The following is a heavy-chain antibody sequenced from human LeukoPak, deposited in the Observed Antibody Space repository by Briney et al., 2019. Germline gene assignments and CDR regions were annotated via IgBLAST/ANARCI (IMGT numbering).Heavy chain of an antibody. D-gene: IGHD2-8*02. Sequence: GASVKVSCKASGGTFSSYAISWVRQAPGQGLEWMGGIIPIFGTANYAQKFQGRVTITADESTSTAYMELSSLRSEDTAVYYYAREPLRTEHIDYWGQGTLVTVSS. CDR3: AREPLRTEHIDY. J-gene: IGHJ4*02. V-gene: IGHV1-69*13. CDR2: IIPIFGTA. CDR1: GGTFSSYA.